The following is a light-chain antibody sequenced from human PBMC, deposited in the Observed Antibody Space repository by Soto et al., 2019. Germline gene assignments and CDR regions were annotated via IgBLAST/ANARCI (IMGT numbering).Light chain of an antibody. V-gene: IGLV1-40*01. J-gene: IGLJ2*01. Sequence: QSVLTQPPSVSGAPGQRVTISCTGSSSNIGAGYDVHWYQQLPGTAPKLLIYGNSNRPSGVPDRFSGSKSGTSASLAITGLQAEDEADYYCQYYDSSPSRVVFGGGTKLTVL. CDR3: QYYDSSPSRVV. CDR1: SSNIGAGYD. CDR2: GNS.